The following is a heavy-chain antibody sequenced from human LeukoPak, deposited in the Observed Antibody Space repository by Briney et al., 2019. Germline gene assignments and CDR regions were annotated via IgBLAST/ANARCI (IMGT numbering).Heavy chain of an antibody. CDR3: ARLCTNGVCAPRDYYYGMDV. V-gene: IGHV5-51*01. Sequence: GESLKISCKGSGYSFTSYWIGWVRQMPGKGLEWMGIIYPGDSDTRYSPSFQGQVTISADKSIRTAYLQWSSLKASDTAMYYCARLCTNGVCAPRDYYYGMDVWGQGTTVTVSS. D-gene: IGHD2-8*01. CDR1: GYSFTSYW. CDR2: IYPGDSDT. J-gene: IGHJ6*02.